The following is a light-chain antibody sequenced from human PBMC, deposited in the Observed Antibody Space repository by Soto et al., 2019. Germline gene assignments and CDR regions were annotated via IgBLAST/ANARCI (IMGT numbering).Light chain of an antibody. Sequence: DIQMTQSPSSVSSSVGDRVTITFRASQGISSWLAWYQQKPGKAPKLLIYRASTLESGVPSRFSGSGHGTEFTLTISSLQSEDFAVYYCQQYKKWPRTFGQGTKVDIK. CDR3: QQYKKWPRT. V-gene: IGKV1-5*03. J-gene: IGKJ1*01. CDR2: RAS. CDR1: QGISSW.